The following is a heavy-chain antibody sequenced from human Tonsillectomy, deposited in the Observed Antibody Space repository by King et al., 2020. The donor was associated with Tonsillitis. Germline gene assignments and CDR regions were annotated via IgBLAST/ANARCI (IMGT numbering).Heavy chain of an antibody. J-gene: IGHJ2*01. CDR2: IYISGTT. D-gene: IGHD3/OR15-3a*01. CDR3: ARGGGLGWYFDL. Sequence: QLQESGPGLVKPSETLSLTCTVSGGSISNHYWSWIRQSAGKGLAWIGRIYISGTTNYNPSLKSRVTMSVDTSKNQFSLRLTSVTAADTAVYYCARGGGLGWYFDLWGRGTLVTVSS. CDR1: GGSISNHY. V-gene: IGHV4-4*07.